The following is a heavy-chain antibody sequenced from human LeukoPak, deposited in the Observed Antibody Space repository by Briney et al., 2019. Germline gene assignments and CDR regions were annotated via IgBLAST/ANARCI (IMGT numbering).Heavy chain of an antibody. CDR1: GFTFSSYW. Sequence: PGGSLRLSCAASGFTFSSYWMSWVRQAPGKGLEWVANIKQDGSEENYVDSVKGRFTISRDNAKNSLYLQMNSLRAEDTAVYYCARDLLTIKWLANRGDAFDIWGQGTMVTVSS. V-gene: IGHV3-7*01. CDR2: IKQDGSEE. D-gene: IGHD5-12*01. CDR3: ARDLLTIKWLANRGDAFDI. J-gene: IGHJ3*02.